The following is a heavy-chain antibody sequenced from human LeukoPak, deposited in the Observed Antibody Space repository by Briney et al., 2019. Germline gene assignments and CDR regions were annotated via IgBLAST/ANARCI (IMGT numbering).Heavy chain of an antibody. J-gene: IGHJ6*03. CDR2: IIPIFGTA. CDR3: ATVDPGPYYYMDV. V-gene: IGHV1-69*06. Sequence: SVKVSCKASGYTFTSYGISWVRQAPGQGLEWMGGIIPIFGTANYAQKFQGRVTITADKSTSTAYMELSSLRSEDTAVYYCATVDPGPYYYMDVWGKGTTVTVSS. CDR1: GYTFTSYG.